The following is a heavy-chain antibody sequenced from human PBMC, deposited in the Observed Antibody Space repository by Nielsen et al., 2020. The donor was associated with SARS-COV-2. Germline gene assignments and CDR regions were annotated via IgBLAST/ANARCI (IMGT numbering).Heavy chain of an antibody. D-gene: IGHD5/OR15-5a*01. V-gene: IGHV3-48*02. J-gene: IGHJ6*03. Sequence: GESLKISCTASGFAPSAYGMDWVRQVPGRGLEWLAHIRMSDGATQYADSVRGRFTISRDNAKNSLYLQMNSLRDEDTAVYFCAKELEVCCHYMDVWGKGTTVTVSS. CDR2: IRMSDGAT. CDR1: GFAPSAYG. CDR3: AKELEVCCHYMDV.